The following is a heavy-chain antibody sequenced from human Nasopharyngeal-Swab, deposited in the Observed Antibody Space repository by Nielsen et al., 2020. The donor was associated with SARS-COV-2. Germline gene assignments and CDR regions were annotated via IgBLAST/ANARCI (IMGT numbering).Heavy chain of an antibody. D-gene: IGHD2-2*01. V-gene: IGHV4-39*07. Sequence: GQATGKGVEWIGSIYYSGSTYYNPSLKSRVTISVDTSKNQFSLKLSFVTAADTAVYYCAGYCSSTSCYGSYYFDYWGQGTLVTVSS. J-gene: IGHJ4*02. CDR3: AGYCSSTSCYGSYYFDY. CDR2: IYYSGST.